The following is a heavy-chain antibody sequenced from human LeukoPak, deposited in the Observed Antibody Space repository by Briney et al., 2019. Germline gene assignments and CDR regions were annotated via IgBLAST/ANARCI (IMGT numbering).Heavy chain of an antibody. CDR3: AKLPYNWDYWFDP. CDR1: GFTVSSNY. Sequence: PGGSLRLSCAVSGFTVSSNYMSWVRQAPGKGLEWVSVLYSGGNTYYADSVKGRFTISRDNSKNTLYLQMNSLRAEDTAVYYCAKLPYNWDYWFDPWGQGTLVTVSS. D-gene: IGHD1-7*01. CDR2: LYSGGNT. J-gene: IGHJ5*02. V-gene: IGHV3-53*01.